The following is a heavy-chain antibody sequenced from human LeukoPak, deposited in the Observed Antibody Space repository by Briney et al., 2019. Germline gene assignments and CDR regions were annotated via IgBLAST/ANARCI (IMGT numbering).Heavy chain of an antibody. Sequence: PGGSLRLSCAASGFTFSSYWMHWVRQAPGKGLVWVSRINSDGSSTSYADSVKGRFTISRDNAKNTLYLQMNSLRAEDAAVYYCARSREGFYMDVWGKGTTVTVSS. D-gene: IGHD2/OR15-2a*01. V-gene: IGHV3-74*01. J-gene: IGHJ6*04. CDR2: INSDGSST. CDR1: GFTFSSYW. CDR3: ARSREGFYMDV.